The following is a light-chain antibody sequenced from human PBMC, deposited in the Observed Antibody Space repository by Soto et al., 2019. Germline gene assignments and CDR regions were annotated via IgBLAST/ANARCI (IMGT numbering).Light chain of an antibody. Sequence: EIVMTHSPATLSVSPGERATLSCRASQSVSSNLAWYQQKPGQAPRLLIYGASTRATGIPARFGGSGSGTEFTLTISSLPSEDSAFYFCQQYNNWPFTFGPGTKVDIK. CDR3: QQYNNWPFT. CDR2: GAS. J-gene: IGKJ3*01. V-gene: IGKV3-15*01. CDR1: QSVSSN.